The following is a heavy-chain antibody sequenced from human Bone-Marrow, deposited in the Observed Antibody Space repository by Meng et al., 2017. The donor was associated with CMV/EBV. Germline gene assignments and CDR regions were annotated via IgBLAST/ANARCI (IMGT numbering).Heavy chain of an antibody. CDR3: AREIRQQLDY. D-gene: IGHD6-13*01. Sequence: SLKISCAASGFTFDDYAIHWVRQPPGKGLEWVSGISWNSGRIGYADSVKGRFTISRDNAKNSLYLQMNSLRAEDTAVYYCAREIRQQLDYWGQGTLVTVSS. CDR1: GFTFDDYA. CDR2: ISWNSGRI. J-gene: IGHJ4*02. V-gene: IGHV3-9*01.